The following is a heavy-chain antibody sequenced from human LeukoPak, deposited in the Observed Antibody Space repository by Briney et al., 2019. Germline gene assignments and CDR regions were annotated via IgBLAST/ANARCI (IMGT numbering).Heavy chain of an antibody. Sequence: GGSLRLSCAASGFTFSDYYMTWIRQAPGKGLEWVSYISSSGSTTHYADSVKGRFAISRDNAKNSLYVQMSNLRAEDTAVYYCARVPRSGGSIDYWGQGTLVTVSP. CDR2: ISSSGSTT. J-gene: IGHJ4*02. CDR3: ARVPRSGGSIDY. D-gene: IGHD6-19*01. V-gene: IGHV3-11*01. CDR1: GFTFSDYY.